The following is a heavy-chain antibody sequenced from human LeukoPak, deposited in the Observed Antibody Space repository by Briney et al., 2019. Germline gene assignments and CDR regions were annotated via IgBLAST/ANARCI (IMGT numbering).Heavy chain of an antibody. V-gene: IGHV1-2*02. CDR3: AACPVYDYFEF. CDR1: AYSFTDYY. D-gene: IGHD3-22*01. CDR2: INPNSGGT. Sequence: ASVKVSCKASAYSFTDYYIHWVRQAPGQGLEWMGWINPNSGGTNSAQKFQVRITLTRDTSISTAYMELSRLRSDDTAVYYCAACPVYDYFEFWGQGTLVTVSS. J-gene: IGHJ4*02.